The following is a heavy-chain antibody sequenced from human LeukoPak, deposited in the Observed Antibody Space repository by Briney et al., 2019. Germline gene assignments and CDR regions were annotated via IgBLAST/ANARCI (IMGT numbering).Heavy chain of an antibody. CDR1: GGSISSYY. Sequence: SETLSLTCTVSGGSISSYYWSWIRQPPGKGLEWIGYIYYSGSTNYNPSLKSRVTISVDTSKNQFSLKLSSVTAADTAVYYCARARCLIGSSTSCSPWFDPWGQGTLVTVSS. J-gene: IGHJ5*02. CDR3: ARARCLIGSSTSCSPWFDP. CDR2: IYYSGST. D-gene: IGHD2-2*01. V-gene: IGHV4-59*01.